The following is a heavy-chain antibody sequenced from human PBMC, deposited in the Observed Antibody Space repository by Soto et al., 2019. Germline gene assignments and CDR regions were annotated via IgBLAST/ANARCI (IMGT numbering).Heavy chain of an antibody. CDR2: IGGSGNT. J-gene: IGHJ6*02. CDR3: ATTLLGFCSSTSCPRRYYYGMDV. CDR1: GFTFSSSS. V-gene: IGHV3-23*01. Sequence: GGSLRLSCAASGFTFSSSSMSWVRQAPGKGLEWVSGIGGSGNTFFADSMKGGLNISRDNSKNTLFLQMNSLRADDTAVYYCATTLLGFCSSTSCPRRYYYGMDVWGQGTTVTVSS. D-gene: IGHD2-2*01.